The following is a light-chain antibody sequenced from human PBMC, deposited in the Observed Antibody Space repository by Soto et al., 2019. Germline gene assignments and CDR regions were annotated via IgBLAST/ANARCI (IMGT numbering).Light chain of an antibody. V-gene: IGKV1-5*01. J-gene: IGKJ1*01. Sequence: IQMTQSPPTLPAFVGDTVTITCRASQSVSSWLAWYQQKPGTAPNLLIYDASSLASGVPSRFSGSGSGTKFTLTIRSLQPDDFATYYCQQYISFPKTFGQGTKV. CDR2: DAS. CDR3: QQYISFPKT. CDR1: QSVSSW.